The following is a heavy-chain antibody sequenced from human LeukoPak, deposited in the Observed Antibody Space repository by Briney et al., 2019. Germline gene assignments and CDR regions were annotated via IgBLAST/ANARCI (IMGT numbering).Heavy chain of an antibody. CDR3: ASITVTSDAFDI. V-gene: IGHV3-30-3*01. D-gene: IGHD4-17*01. Sequence: GGSLRLSCAASGFTFSSYAMHWVRQAPGKGLEWVAVISHDGSNKYYADSVKGRFTISRDNSKNTLYLQMNSLRAEDTAVYYCASITVTSDAFDIWGQGTMVTVSS. J-gene: IGHJ3*02. CDR1: GFTFSSYA. CDR2: ISHDGSNK.